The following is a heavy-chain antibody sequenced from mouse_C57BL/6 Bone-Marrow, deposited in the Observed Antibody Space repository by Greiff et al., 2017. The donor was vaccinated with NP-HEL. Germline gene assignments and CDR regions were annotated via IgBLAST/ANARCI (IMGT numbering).Heavy chain of an antibody. CDR3: ARYGYDGDYAMDY. CDR1: GYTFTDYY. D-gene: IGHD2-2*01. V-gene: IGHV1-19*01. Sequence: EVKLMESGPVLVKPGASVKMSCKASGYTFTDYYMNWVKQSHGKSLEWIGVINPYNGGTSYNQKFKGKATLTVDKSSSTAYMELNSLTSEDSAVYYCARYGYDGDYAMDYWGQGTSVTVSS. J-gene: IGHJ4*01. CDR2: INPYNGGT.